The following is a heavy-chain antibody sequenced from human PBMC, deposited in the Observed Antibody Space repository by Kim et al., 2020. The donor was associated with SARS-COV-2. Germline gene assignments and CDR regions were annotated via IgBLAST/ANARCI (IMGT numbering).Heavy chain of an antibody. CDR3: AREVQSYYGSGSYYNAFDY. V-gene: IGHV4-61*01. D-gene: IGHD3-10*01. J-gene: IGHJ4*02. CDR2: IYYSGST. CDR1: GGSVSSGSYY. Sequence: SETLSLTCTVSGGSVSSGSYYWSWIRQPPGKGLEWIGYIYYSGSTNYNPSLKSRVTISVDTTKNQFSLKLSSVTAADTAVYYCAREVQSYYGSGSYYNAFDYWGQGTLVTVSS.